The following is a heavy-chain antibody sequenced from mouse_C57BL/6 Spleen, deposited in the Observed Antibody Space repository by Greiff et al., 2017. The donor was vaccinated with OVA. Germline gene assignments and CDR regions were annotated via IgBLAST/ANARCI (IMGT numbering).Heavy chain of an antibody. J-gene: IGHJ2*01. CDR1: GFTFSDYG. D-gene: IGHD1-1*01. Sequence: EVKLMESGGGLVKPGGSLKLSCAASGFTFSDYGMHWVRQAPEKGLEWVAYISSGSSTIYYADTVKGRFTISRDNAKNTLFLQMTSLRSEDTAMYYCAIAREFITSYWGQGTTLTVSS. V-gene: IGHV5-17*01. CDR3: AIAREFITSY. CDR2: ISSGSSTI.